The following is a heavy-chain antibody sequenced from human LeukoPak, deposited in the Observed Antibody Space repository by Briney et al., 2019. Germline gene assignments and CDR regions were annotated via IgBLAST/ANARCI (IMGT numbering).Heavy chain of an antibody. Sequence: SVKVSCKASGGTFSSYAISWVRQAPGQGLEWMGGIIPIFGTANYAQKFQGRVTITTDESTSTAYMELSSLRSEDTAVYYCAREGYYYDSSGYYYFDYWGREPWSPSPQ. V-gene: IGHV1-69*05. J-gene: IGHJ4*02. D-gene: IGHD3-22*01. CDR1: GGTFSSYA. CDR2: IIPIFGTA. CDR3: AREGYYYDSSGYYYFDY.